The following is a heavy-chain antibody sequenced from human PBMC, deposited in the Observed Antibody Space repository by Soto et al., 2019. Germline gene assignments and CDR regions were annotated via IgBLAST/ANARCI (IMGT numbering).Heavy chain of an antibody. CDR3: GTARDATDDYMDV. CDR2: IIPIVDTV. Sequence: SVKVSCKTSGGTFSSYTISWVRQAPGQGLEWMGWIIPIVDTVKYSQKFQGRLTITADKSTTTVDMELRSLRSEDTAVYYCGTARDATDDYMDVWGKGATVTVSS. V-gene: IGHV1-69*08. J-gene: IGHJ6*03. CDR1: GGTFSSYT.